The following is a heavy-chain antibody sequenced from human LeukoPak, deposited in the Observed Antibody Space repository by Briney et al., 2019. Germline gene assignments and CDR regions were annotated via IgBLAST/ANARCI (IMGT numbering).Heavy chain of an antibody. Sequence: GGSLRLSCAASGFTFSSYSMNWVRQAPGKGLEWVSSISSSSSYIYYADSVKGRFTISRDNAKNSLYLQMNSLRAEDTAVYYCAKDYDYVWGSYRPNWFDPWGQGTLVTVSS. CDR2: ISSSSSYI. V-gene: IGHV3-21*04. CDR1: GFTFSSYS. CDR3: AKDYDYVWGSYRPNWFDP. J-gene: IGHJ5*02. D-gene: IGHD3-16*02.